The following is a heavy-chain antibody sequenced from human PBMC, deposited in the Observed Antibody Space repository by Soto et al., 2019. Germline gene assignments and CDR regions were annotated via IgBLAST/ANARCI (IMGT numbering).Heavy chain of an antibody. CDR2: IIPIFGTA. J-gene: IGHJ3*02. V-gene: IGHV1-69*13. CDR1: GGTFSSYA. Sequence: GASVKVSCKASGGTFSSYAISWVRQAPGQGLEWMGGIIPIFGTANYAQKFHGRVTITADESTSTAYMELSSMRTEDTAVYYCARDQGLRRDSSGEDDAFDIWGQGTMVTVSS. CDR3: ARDQGLRRDSSGEDDAFDI. D-gene: IGHD6-25*01.